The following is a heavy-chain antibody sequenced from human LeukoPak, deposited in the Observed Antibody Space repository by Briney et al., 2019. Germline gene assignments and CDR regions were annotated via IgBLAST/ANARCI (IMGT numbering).Heavy chain of an antibody. CDR1: GYTFTGYY. CDR2: INPNSGGT. CDR3: ARDLGPGDAFDI. D-gene: IGHD3-10*01. Sequence: ASVKVSCKASGYTFTGYYMHWVRQAPGQGLEWMGWINPNSGGTNYAQKFQGRVTMTRDTSISTAYMELSRLRSDDTAVYYCARDLGPGDAFDIWGQGTMVTVSS. J-gene: IGHJ3*02. V-gene: IGHV1-2*02.